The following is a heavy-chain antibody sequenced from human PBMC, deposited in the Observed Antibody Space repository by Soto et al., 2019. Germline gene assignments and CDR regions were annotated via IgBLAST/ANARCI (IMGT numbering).Heavy chain of an antibody. J-gene: IGHJ6*02. CDR1: EIIFSRHY. CDR2: TSASGSHI. D-gene: IGHD2-15*01. V-gene: IGHV3-11*01. Sequence: SGGSLRPPCAAAEIIFSRHYMTWIRHAPGKGLEWVSYTSASGSHIYNADSVKGRFTISRDNAKNSLYLQLNSLRVEDTAASSCARARADIVRVVGATPGYYGMDGWGQGTTVTVSS. CDR3: ARARADIVRVVGATPGYYGMDG.